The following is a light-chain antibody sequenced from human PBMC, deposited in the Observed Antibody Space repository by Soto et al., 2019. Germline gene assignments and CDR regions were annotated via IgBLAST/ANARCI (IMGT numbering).Light chain of an antibody. CDR2: GAS. CDR3: QQYGSSPPAN. Sequence: EIVLTQSPGTLSLSPGERATLSCRASQSVSSSYLAWYQQKPGQAPRLLIYGASSRASGIPDRFSGSGSGIDFTMSISRLEPEVFAVYDWQQYGSSPPANFGQGTKLEIK. V-gene: IGKV3-20*01. J-gene: IGKJ2*01. CDR1: QSVSSSY.